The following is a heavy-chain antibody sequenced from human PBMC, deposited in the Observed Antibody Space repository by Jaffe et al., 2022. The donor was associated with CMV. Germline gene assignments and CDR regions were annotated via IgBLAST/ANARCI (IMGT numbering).Heavy chain of an antibody. CDR1: GFTFDDYT. CDR2: ISWDGGST. Sequence: EVQLVESGGVVVQPGGSLRLSCAASGFTFDDYTMHWVRQAPGKGLEWVSLISWDGGSTYYADSVKGRFTISRDNSKNSLYLQMNSLRTEDTALYYCAKDTLKYYDFWSASYLGGYFDYWGQGTLVTVSS. CDR3: AKDTLKYYDFWSASYLGGYFDY. J-gene: IGHJ4*02. D-gene: IGHD3-3*01. V-gene: IGHV3-43*01.